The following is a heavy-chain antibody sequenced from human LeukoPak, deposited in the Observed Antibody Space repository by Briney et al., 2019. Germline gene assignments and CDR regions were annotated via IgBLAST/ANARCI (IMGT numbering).Heavy chain of an antibody. D-gene: IGHD3-22*01. V-gene: IGHV4-31*03. J-gene: IGHJ5*02. CDR1: GDSISSGSPY. CDR2: IYYSGST. CDR3: ARDKIPYDSSAP. Sequence: SETLSLTCTVSGDSISSGSPYWSWIRQLPGKGLEWIGYIYYSGSTYYNPSLRSRVPMSVDTSKNQFSLKLNSVTAADTAVYYCARDKIPYDSSAPWGQGTLVTVSS.